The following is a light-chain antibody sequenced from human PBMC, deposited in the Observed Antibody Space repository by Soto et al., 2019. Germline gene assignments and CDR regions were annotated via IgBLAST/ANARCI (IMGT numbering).Light chain of an antibody. V-gene: IGKV1-39*01. Sequence: DIQMTQSPSSLSGAVVYRFTIAGRASQSIGTYLHWYQQKPGKAPKLLIYATSNLQSGVPSRFSGSGSGTDFTLTISCLQSEDFATYYCQQYYSYPQTFGQGTKVDIK. J-gene: IGKJ1*01. CDR3: QQYYSYPQT. CDR2: ATS. CDR1: QSIGTY.